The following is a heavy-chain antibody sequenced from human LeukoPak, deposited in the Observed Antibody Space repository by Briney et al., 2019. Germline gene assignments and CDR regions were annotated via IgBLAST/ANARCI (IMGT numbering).Heavy chain of an antibody. CDR1: GFTFSSYW. J-gene: IGHJ4*02. CDR3: AKGRSYGDYAKFDY. D-gene: IGHD4-17*01. Sequence: GGSLRLSCAASGFTFSSYWMSWVRQAPGKGLEWVANIKQDGSEKYYVDSVKGRFTISRDNAKNSLYLQMNSLRVDDTAVYYCAKGRSYGDYAKFDYWGQGTLVTVSS. CDR2: IKQDGSEK. V-gene: IGHV3-7*05.